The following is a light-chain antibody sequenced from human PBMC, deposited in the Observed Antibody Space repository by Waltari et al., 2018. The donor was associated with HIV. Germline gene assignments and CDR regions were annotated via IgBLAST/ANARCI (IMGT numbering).Light chain of an antibody. J-gene: IGKJ2*01. CDR1: QSVGNNY. Sequence: DIVLTQSPGTLPLSPGERATLTCRASQSVGNNYLAWYQQKPGQAPRLLVYDAFNRATGIPDRFSGSGSGTEFTLTISRLEPEDFAMYYCQKYRSSPGTFGQGTKVEIK. CDR3: QKYRSSPGT. V-gene: IGKV3-20*01. CDR2: DAF.